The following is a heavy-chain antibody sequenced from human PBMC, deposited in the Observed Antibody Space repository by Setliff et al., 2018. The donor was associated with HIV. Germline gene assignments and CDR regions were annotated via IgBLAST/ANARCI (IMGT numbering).Heavy chain of an antibody. D-gene: IGHD2-2*02. Sequence: SETLSLTCPVYGGSFSAYYWSWIRQSPEMGLEWIAEISHTGSTKYNPSLGSRVTISLATSKNQFSLSLRSLSAADTAVYYCARDKRYRFPFDSWGQGTLVTVSS. V-gene: IGHV4-34*01. CDR2: ISHTGST. CDR3: ARDKRYRFPFDS. J-gene: IGHJ4*02. CDR1: GGSFSAYY.